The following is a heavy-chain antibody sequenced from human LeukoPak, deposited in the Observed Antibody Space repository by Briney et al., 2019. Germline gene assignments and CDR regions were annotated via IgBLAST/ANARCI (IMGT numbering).Heavy chain of an antibody. D-gene: IGHD2-15*01. V-gene: IGHV3-23*01. CDR1: RFTFSGYA. CDR2: ISGSGGST. Sequence: PGGSLRLSCAASRFTFSGYAMYWVRQAPGKGLEWVSAISGSGGSTYYADSVKGRFTISRDNSKNTLYLQMNSLRAEDTAVYYCAKGYCSGGSCYLNWFDPWGQGTLVTVSS. CDR3: AKGYCSGGSCYLNWFDP. J-gene: IGHJ5*02.